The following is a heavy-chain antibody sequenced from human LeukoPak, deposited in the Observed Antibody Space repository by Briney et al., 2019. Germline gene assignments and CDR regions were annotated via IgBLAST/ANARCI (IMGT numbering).Heavy chain of an antibody. CDR3: ASEFAM. D-gene: IGHD2-2*01. V-gene: IGHV4-61*02. J-gene: IGHJ4*02. Sequence: SETLSLTCTVSGGSINSGSYYSWSWIRQPAGKGLEWIGRIYTSGNTNYNPSLKSRVTISIDTSKNQVSLKLSSVTAADTAVYYCASEFAMWGQGTLVTVSS. CDR1: GGSINSGSYY. CDR2: IYTSGNT.